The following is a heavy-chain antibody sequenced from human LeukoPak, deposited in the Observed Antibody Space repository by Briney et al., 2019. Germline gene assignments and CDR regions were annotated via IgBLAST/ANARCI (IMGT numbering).Heavy chain of an antibody. J-gene: IGHJ4*02. CDR2: ISGDGGST. V-gene: IGHV3-43*02. Sequence: PGGSLRLSCAASGFTFDDYAMHWVRQAPGKGLEWVSLISGDGGSTYYADSVKGRFTISRDNSKNSLYLQMNSLRTEDTALNYCAKDKRRDGYASFDYWGQGTLVTVSS. CDR1: GFTFDDYA. CDR3: AKDKRRDGYASFDY. D-gene: IGHD5-24*01.